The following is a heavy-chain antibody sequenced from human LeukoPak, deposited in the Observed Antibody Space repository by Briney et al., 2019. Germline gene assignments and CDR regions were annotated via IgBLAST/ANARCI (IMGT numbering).Heavy chain of an antibody. Sequence: ASVKVSCKASGYTFTSYGISWVRQAPGQGLEWMGWISAYNGNTNYAQKLQGRVTMTTDTSTSTAYMELRSLRSDDTAVYYCARYEPDIAAAGTKVFQHWGQGTLVTVSS. CDR3: ARYEPDIAAAGTKVFQH. CDR2: ISAYNGNT. CDR1: GYTFTSYG. J-gene: IGHJ1*01. V-gene: IGHV1-18*01. D-gene: IGHD6-13*01.